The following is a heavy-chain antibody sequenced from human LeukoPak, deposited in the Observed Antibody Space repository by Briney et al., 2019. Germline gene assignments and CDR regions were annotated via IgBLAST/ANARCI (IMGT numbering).Heavy chain of an antibody. CDR2: ISYDGNNQ. CDR3: AKSVPGCSGGSCSYYYYYYGMDV. V-gene: IGHV3-30-3*02. D-gene: IGHD2-15*01. J-gene: IGHJ6*02. CDR1: GFTFSSSA. Sequence: GGSLRLSCATSGFTFSSSAMHWVRQAPGKGQEWVAVISYDGNNQYYADSVKGRFTISRDNSKNALYLQMNSLRAEDTAVYYCAKSVPGCSGGSCSYYYYYYGMDVWGQGTTVTVSS.